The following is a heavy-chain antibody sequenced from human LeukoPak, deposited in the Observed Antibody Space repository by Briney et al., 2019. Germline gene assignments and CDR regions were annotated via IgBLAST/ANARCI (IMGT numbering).Heavy chain of an antibody. CDR2: VTTDTGPT. D-gene: IGHD2-21*01. Sequence: GGSLRLSCAASGFTFSDYSLTWVRQTPGKGLEWVSTVTTDTGPTYYTDSVKGRFTVSRDSSKNTLYLQMNSLRGEDTAVYYCAKDFRIGYSAHFDYWGQGALVTVSS. V-gene: IGHV3-23*01. CDR1: GFTFSDYS. J-gene: IGHJ4*02. CDR3: AKDFRIGYSAHFDY.